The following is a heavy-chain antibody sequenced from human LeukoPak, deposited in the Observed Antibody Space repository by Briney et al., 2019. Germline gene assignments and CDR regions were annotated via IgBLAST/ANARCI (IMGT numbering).Heavy chain of an antibody. CDR1: GGTFSSYA. D-gene: IGHD2-2*01. V-gene: IGHV1-69*04. J-gene: IGHJ4*02. CDR2: IIPILGIA. CDR3: ASTYCSSTSCPYYFDY. Sequence: SVKVSCKASGGTFSSYAIGWVRQAPGQGLEWMGRIIPILGIANYAQKFQGRVTITADKSTSTAYMELSSLRSEDTAVYYCASTYCSSTSCPYYFDYWGQGTLVTVSS.